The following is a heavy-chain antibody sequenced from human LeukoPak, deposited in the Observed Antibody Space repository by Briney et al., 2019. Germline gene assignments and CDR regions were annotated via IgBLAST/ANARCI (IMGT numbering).Heavy chain of an antibody. CDR3: ARLAPGNYDILTGDPKVVFDY. J-gene: IGHJ4*02. D-gene: IGHD3-9*01. Sequence: PSETLSLTCTVSGGSISSFFWSWIRQPPGKGLEWIGYVHSSGSTKYNPSLKSRLLISVDVSKNPFSMKLRSVSVADTAVYYCARLAPGNYDILTGDPKVVFDYWGQGALVTVSS. CDR1: GGSISSFF. V-gene: IGHV4-59*01. CDR2: VHSSGST.